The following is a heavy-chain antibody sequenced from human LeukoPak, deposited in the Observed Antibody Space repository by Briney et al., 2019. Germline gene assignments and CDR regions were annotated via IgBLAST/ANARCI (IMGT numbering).Heavy chain of an antibody. V-gene: IGHV3-13*01. CDR1: GFTFSSYD. J-gene: IGHJ4*02. Sequence: GGSPRLSCAASGFTFSSYDMHWVRQATGKGLEWVSAIGTAGDTYYPGSVKGRFTISRDNAKNSLYLQMNSLRAEDTAVYYCARDIFDYWGQGTLVTVSS. CDR2: IGTAGDT. CDR3: ARDIFDY.